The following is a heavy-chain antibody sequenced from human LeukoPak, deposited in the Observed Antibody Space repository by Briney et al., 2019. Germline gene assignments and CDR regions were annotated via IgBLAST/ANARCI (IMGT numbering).Heavy chain of an antibody. Sequence: GGSLRLSCAASGFTFSSSAMSWIRQDPGKGLEWVSAISGSGGSTYYADFVKGRFTISRDNSKNTLYLQMNSLRAEDTAVYYCARQKTTVTTAYFDYWGQGTLVTVSS. CDR3: ARQKTTVTTAYFDY. CDR1: GFTFSSSA. D-gene: IGHD4-17*01. J-gene: IGHJ4*02. CDR2: ISGSGGST. V-gene: IGHV3-23*01.